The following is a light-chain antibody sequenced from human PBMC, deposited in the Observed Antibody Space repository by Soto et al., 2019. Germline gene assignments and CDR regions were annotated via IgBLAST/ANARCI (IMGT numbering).Light chain of an antibody. CDR2: GSS. Sequence: EIVLTQSPGTLSLSPGERATLSCRASQTVSSNSLGWYQQKPGQAPRLLIYGSSSRATGIPARFSGTGSGTDFTLTISRLEPEDFAVYYCQQYGSSPRTFGQGTKVEIK. V-gene: IGKV3-20*01. CDR1: QTVSSNS. CDR3: QQYGSSPRT. J-gene: IGKJ1*01.